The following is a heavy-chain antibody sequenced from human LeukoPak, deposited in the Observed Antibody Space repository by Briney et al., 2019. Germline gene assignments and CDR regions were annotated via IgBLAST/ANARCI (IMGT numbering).Heavy chain of an antibody. CDR2: IYDTGSA. CDR1: GGSISRYY. V-gene: IGHV4-59*01. CDR3: ARGHLNTYGQNSDY. D-gene: IGHD3-3*02. J-gene: IGHJ4*02. Sequence: PSETLSLTCTVSGGSISRYYWSWIRQSPERGLEWIGFIYDTGSANYNPSLKNRVTISRDTAKNQVSLQLASVSAADTAVYFCARGHLNTYGQNSDYWGRGNLVTVSS.